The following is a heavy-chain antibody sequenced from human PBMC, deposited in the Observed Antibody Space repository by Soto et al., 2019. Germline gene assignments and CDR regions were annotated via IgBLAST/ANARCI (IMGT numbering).Heavy chain of an antibody. D-gene: IGHD3-16*02. V-gene: IGHV4-34*01. CDR1: GGSFSGYY. J-gene: IGHJ5*02. CDR3: ARGGYDYVWGSYRHNWFDP. Sequence: SETLSLTCAVYGGSFSGYYWSWIRQPPGKGLEWIGEINHSGSTNYNPSLKSRVTISVDTSKNQFSPKLSSVTAADTAVYYCARGGYDYVWGSYRHNWFDPWGQGTLVTVS. CDR2: INHSGST.